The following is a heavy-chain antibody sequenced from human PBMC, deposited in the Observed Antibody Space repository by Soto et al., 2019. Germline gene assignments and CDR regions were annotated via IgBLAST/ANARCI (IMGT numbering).Heavy chain of an antibody. J-gene: IGHJ2*01. Sequence: GGSLRLSCAASGFTFSGSDMHWVRQVAGKGLEWVSAIGTGHDTYYPGSVKGRFTISRENAKNSLYLQMNSLRAEDTAVYFCAREIVDTVTTAWFLDLWGRGTLVTVSS. D-gene: IGHD4-17*01. CDR1: GFTFSGSD. V-gene: IGHV3-13*01. CDR3: AREIVDTVTTAWFLDL. CDR2: IGTGHDT.